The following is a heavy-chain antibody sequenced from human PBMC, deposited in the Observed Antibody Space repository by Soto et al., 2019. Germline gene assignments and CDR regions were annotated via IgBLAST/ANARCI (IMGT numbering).Heavy chain of an antibody. V-gene: IGHV3-23*01. D-gene: IGHD4-17*01. CDR2: ISDSGDSR. J-gene: IGHJ4*02. CDR1: GFTFSSYV. Sequence: EVQLLESGGGLVQPGGSLRLSCAASGFTFSSYVVSWVRQAPGKGLEWVSSISDSGDSRYYTDSVKGRFTISGDNSKNTLYLQMNSLRAEDTAVYYCATYGVPDYWGQGTLVTVSS. CDR3: ATYGVPDY.